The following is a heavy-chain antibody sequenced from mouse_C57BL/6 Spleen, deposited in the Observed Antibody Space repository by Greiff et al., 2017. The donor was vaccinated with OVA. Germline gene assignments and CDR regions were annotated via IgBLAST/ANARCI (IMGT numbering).Heavy chain of an antibody. CDR1: GYSFTGYY. CDR2: INPSTGGT. J-gene: IGHJ3*01. V-gene: IGHV1-42*01. CDR3: ARTEVWFAY. Sequence: EVMLVESGPELVKPGASVKISCKASGYSFTGYYMNWVKQSPEKSLEWIGEINPSTGGTTYNQKFKAKATLTVDKSSSTAYMQLKSLTSEDSAVYYCARTEVWFAYWGQGTLVTVSA.